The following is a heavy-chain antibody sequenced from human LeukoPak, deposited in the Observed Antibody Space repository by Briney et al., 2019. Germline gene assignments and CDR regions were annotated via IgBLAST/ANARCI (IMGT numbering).Heavy chain of an antibody. CDR1: GYTFTSYY. D-gene: IGHD3-10*01. Sequence: ASVKVSCKASGYTFTSYYMHWVRQAPGQGLEWMGIINPSGGSTSYAQKFQGRVTMTRDMSTSTVYMELSRLRSDDTAVYYCARDHGWFGELLPDYWGQGTLVTVSS. J-gene: IGHJ4*02. V-gene: IGHV1-46*01. CDR2: INPSGGST. CDR3: ARDHGWFGELLPDY.